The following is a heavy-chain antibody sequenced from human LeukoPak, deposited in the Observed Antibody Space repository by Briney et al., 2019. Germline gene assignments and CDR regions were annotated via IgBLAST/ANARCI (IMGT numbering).Heavy chain of an antibody. V-gene: IGHV5-51*01. J-gene: IGHJ4*02. D-gene: IGHD5-12*01. CDR1: GYRFTSYW. CDR2: IYPGDSDI. CDR3: ARLLRDGSGYDYSPPFFDY. Sequence: GESLQISCKGSGYRFTSYWIGWVRQLPGKGLEWMGIIYPGDSDIRYSPSCQGQVTISADKSISTAYLQWSSLKASDTAMYYCARLLRDGSGYDYSPPFFDYWGQGTLVTVSS.